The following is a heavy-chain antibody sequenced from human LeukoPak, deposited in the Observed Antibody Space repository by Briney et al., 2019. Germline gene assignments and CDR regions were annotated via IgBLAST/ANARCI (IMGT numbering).Heavy chain of an antibody. J-gene: IGHJ6*03. V-gene: IGHV1-69*13. CDR2: IIPIFGTA. CDR1: GGTFSSYA. D-gene: IGHD6-6*01. CDR3: ASLGMSSSSSHYYYYMDV. Sequence: ASVKVSCKASGGTFSSYAISWVRQAPGQGLEWMGGIIPIFGTANYAQKFQGRVTITADESTSTAYMELSSLRSEDTAVYYCASLGMSSSSSHYYYYMDVWGKGTTVTASS.